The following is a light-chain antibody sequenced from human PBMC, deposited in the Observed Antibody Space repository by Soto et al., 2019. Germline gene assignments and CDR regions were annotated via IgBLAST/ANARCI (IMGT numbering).Light chain of an antibody. CDR1: QSVSSY. CDR2: DSS. Sequence: EIVLTQSPATLALSPGERVTLSCRASQSVSSYLAWYQQRPGQAPRLLIYDSSNRATGVPARFSGSGSGTEFTLTISSLEPEDSGLDYYQQRSSWPPAITFGQGTRL. J-gene: IGKJ5*01. V-gene: IGKV3-11*01. CDR3: QQRSSWPPAIT.